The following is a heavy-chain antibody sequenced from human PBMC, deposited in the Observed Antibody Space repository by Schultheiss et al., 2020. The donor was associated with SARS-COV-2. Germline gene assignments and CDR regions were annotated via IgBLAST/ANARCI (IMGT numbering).Heavy chain of an antibody. V-gene: IGHV3-21*04. D-gene: IGHD6-6*01. CDR2: ISSSSSYI. Sequence: GGSLRLSCAASGFIFSSYTMNWVRQAPGKGLVWVSSISSSSSYIYYADSVKGRFTISRDNAKNSLYLQMNSLRAEDTAVYYCARTWTQLVGPAYWGQGTLVTVSS. J-gene: IGHJ4*02. CDR3: ARTWTQLVGPAY. CDR1: GFIFSSYT.